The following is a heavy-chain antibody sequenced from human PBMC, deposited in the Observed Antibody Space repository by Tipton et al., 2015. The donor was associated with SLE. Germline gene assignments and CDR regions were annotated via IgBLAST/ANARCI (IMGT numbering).Heavy chain of an antibody. CDR3: AKGAYDFWSGYYTGDWYFDL. J-gene: IGHJ2*01. V-gene: IGHV3-30*18. CDR2: IWYDGNNK. D-gene: IGHD3-3*01. Sequence: SLRLSCAASGFTFSSYGMHWVRQAPGKGLEWVAVIWYDGNNKYYADSVKGRFTISRDNSKNTLYLQMNSLRAEDTAVYYCAKGAYDFWSGYYTGDWYFDLWGRGTLVTVSS. CDR1: GFTFSSYG.